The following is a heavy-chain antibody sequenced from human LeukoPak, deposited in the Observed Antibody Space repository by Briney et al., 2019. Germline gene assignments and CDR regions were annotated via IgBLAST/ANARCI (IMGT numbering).Heavy chain of an antibody. D-gene: IGHD6-13*01. J-gene: IGHJ4*02. CDR2: ISSSSSTI. V-gene: IGHV3-48*01. CDR3: ARGLGSRWYGTLNYFDC. Sequence: PGGSLRLSCAASGFTFSSMNWVRQAPGKGLEWVSYISSSSSTIYYADSVKGRFTISRDNAKNSLYLQMNSLRAEDTAVYYCARGLGSRWYGTLNYFDCLGQGTLVTVSS. CDR1: GFTFSS.